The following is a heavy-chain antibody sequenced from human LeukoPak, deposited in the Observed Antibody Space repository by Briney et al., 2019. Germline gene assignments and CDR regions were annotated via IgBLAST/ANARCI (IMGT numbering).Heavy chain of an antibody. CDR3: ARDRYEDSSGWYFRDYYDY. J-gene: IGHJ4*02. D-gene: IGHD6-19*01. V-gene: IGHV3-7*03. CDR2: IKQDGSEK. Sequence: PGGSLRLSCVASGFTFSIYTMSWVRQAPGKGLEWVANIKQDGSEKYYVDSVKGRFTISRDNAKNSLYLQMNSLRAEDTAVYYCARDRYEDSSGWYFRDYYDYWGQGTLVTVSS. CDR1: GFTFSIYT.